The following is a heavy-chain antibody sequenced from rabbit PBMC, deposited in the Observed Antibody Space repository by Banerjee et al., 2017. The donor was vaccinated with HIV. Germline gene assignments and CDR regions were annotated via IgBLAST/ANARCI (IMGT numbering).Heavy chain of an antibody. CDR2: IYTVSSGST. V-gene: IGHV1S40*01. CDR3: ARDGATSSWFFDL. D-gene: IGHD1-1*01. J-gene: IGHJ4*01. Sequence: QSLEESGGDLVKPGASLTLTCKASGFSFSSGYGMCWVRQAPGKGLEWIACIYTVSSGSTYYASWAKGRFTISKTSSTTVTLQVTSLTAADTATYFCARDGATSSWFFDLWGPGTLVTVS. CDR1: GFSFSSGYG.